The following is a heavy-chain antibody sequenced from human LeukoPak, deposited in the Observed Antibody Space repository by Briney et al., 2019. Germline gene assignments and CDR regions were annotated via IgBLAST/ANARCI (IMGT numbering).Heavy chain of an antibody. CDR3: ARSVGATMRKNLYFDY. D-gene: IGHD1-26*01. CDR2: ISGSGGST. J-gene: IGHJ4*02. Sequence: GGSLRLSCAASGFTFSSYAMSWVRQAPGRGLEWVSAISGSGGSTYYADSVKGRFTVSRDNSKNTLDLQMNSLRAEDTAVYYCARSVGATMRKNLYFDYWGQGTLVTVSS. V-gene: IGHV3-23*01. CDR1: GFTFSSYA.